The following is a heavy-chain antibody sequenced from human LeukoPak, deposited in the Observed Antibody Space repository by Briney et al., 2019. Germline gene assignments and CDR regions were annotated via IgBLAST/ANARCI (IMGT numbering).Heavy chain of an antibody. D-gene: IGHD2-15*01. V-gene: IGHV3-33*01. J-gene: IGHJ4*02. CDR2: IWYDGSNK. CDR3: ARLGSKWSFDY. Sequence: GRSLRLSCAGSGFTFSNYGMNWVRQAPGKGLEWVAVIWYDGSNKYYADSVKGRFTISRDNSENTVYLQRNSLRAEDTAVYYCARLGSKWSFDYWGQGTLVTVSS. CDR1: GFTFSNYG.